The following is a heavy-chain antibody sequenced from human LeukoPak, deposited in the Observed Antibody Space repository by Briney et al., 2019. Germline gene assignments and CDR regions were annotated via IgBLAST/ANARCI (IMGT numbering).Heavy chain of an antibody. D-gene: IGHD3-10*01. CDR2: IYYSGST. CDR3: ARDHSEYYYGSGLDY. CDR1: GGSISSYY. Sequence: KTSETLSLTCTVSGGSISSYYWSWIRQPPGKGLEWIGYIYYSGSTNYNPSLKSRVTISVDTSKNQFSLKLSSVTAADTAVYYCARDHSEYYYGSGLDYWGQGTLVTVSS. J-gene: IGHJ4*02. V-gene: IGHV4-59*01.